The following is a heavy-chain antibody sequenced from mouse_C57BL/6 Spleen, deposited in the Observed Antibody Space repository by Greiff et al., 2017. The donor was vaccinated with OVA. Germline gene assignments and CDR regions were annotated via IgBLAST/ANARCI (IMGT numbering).Heavy chain of an antibody. V-gene: IGHV5-4*01. CDR1: GFTFSSSA. CDR2: ISDGGSYT. D-gene: IGHD1-1*01. J-gene: IGHJ2*01. Sequence: EVQVVESGGGLVKPGGSLKLSCAASGFTFSSSAMSWVRQTPEKRLEWVATISDGGSYTYYPDNVQGRFTISRDNAKNNLYLQMSQLKSEDTAIYYCAIDREYYGSSSLGYYDYWGQGTTLTVST. CDR3: AIDREYYGSSSLGYYDY.